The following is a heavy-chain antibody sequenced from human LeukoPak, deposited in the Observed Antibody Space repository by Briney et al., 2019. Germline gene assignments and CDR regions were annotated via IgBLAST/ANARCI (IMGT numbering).Heavy chain of an antibody. V-gene: IGHV3-74*01. D-gene: IGHD3-9*01. CDR1: GFTFSGFW. CDR2: MKGDGSVT. J-gene: IGHJ4*02. CDR3: VRGSNDWVGVDY. Sequence: GGSLRLSCAASGFTFSGFWMHWVHQAPGKGLVWVSQMKGDGSVTTYAESVKGRFAISRDNAKNTLYLQMNSLRAEDTAVYYCVRGSNDWVGVDYWGQGTLVTVSS.